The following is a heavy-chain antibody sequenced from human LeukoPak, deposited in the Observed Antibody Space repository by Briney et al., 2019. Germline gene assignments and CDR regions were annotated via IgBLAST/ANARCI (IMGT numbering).Heavy chain of an antibody. CDR1: GYTFTTYV. CDR3: AREGWKSRTVIGLDL. Sequence: ASVKVSCKASGYTFTTYVISWVRQAPSQGLTGMRWISGYNDNANYVQEFQGRVTMTTDTSASTAYMELRSLRADDTAVYYCAREGWKSRTVIGLDLWGQGTVVVVSS. V-gene: IGHV1-18*01. D-gene: IGHD2-21*01. J-gene: IGHJ3*01. CDR2: ISGYNDNA.